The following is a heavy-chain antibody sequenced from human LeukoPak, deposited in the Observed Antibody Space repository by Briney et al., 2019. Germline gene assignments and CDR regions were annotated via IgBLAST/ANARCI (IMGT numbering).Heavy chain of an antibody. CDR1: GGSISSGGYY. CDR2: IYYSGST. J-gene: IGHJ3*02. CDR3: AAVVRARSYDAFDI. V-gene: IGHV4-31*03. D-gene: IGHD2-21*01. Sequence: PSETLSLTCTVSGGSISSGGYYWSWIRQHPGKGLEWIGYIYYSGSTYYNPSLRSRFTISVDTSKNQFSLKLRSVNATDTAGSFCAAVVRARSYDAFDIWGQGTMVTVSS.